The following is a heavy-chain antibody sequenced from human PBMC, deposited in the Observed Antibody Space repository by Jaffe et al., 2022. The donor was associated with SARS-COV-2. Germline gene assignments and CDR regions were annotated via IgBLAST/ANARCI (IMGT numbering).Heavy chain of an antibody. CDR3: AGMNYFDSRGYSRDY. CDR1: GFTFSDYW. Sequence: EVQLVESGGGLVQPGGSLRLSCTASGFTFSDYWMHWVRQAPGKGLVWVSRIKSDGSYTNYADSVKGRFTISRDNAKNTLDLQMNSLRADDTAMYYCAGMNYFDSRGYSRDYWGQGTLVTVSS. V-gene: IGHV3-74*01. D-gene: IGHD3-22*01. J-gene: IGHJ4*02. CDR2: IKSDGSYT.